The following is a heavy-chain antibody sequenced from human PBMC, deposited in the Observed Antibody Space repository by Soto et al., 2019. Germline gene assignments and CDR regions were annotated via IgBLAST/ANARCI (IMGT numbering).Heavy chain of an antibody. CDR1: GFSFSDSA. CDR2: IRTKANDYGT. D-gene: IGHD1-1*01. V-gene: IGHV3-73*01. CDR3: AKSWTTGTTLGFDY. Sequence: GGSLRLSCAASGFSFSDSAMHWVRQAPGKGLEWVGRIRTKANDYGTRYAASVKGRFTLSRDDSQNTLYLQMNSLRAEDTAVYYCAKSWTTGTTLGFDYWGQGTLVTVSS. J-gene: IGHJ4*02.